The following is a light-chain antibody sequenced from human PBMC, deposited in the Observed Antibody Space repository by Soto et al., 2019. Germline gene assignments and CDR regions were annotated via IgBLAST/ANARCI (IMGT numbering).Light chain of an antibody. V-gene: IGKV3-15*01. CDR3: QQYDTLYT. CDR2: GAS. CDR1: QSVKTN. Sequence: LLMTQSPATLSVFPGNRATLSCRASQSVKTNLAWYQQKPGQTPRLLIYGASTRATGIPGRFSGSGSGTEFTLTISSLQSEDFAVYYCQQYDTLYTFGQGTKLESK. J-gene: IGKJ2*01.